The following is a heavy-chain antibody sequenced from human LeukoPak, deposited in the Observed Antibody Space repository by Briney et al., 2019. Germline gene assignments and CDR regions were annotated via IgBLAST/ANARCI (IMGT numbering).Heavy chain of an antibody. CDR1: GYSISSGYY. CDR3: ARESSYDFWSGYYNFDY. J-gene: IGHJ4*02. CDR2: IYTSGST. Sequence: PSETLSLTCAVSGYSISSGYYWGWIRQPAGQGLEWIGRIYTSGSTNYNPSLKSRVTISVDTSKNQFSLKLSSVTAADTAVYYCARESSYDFWSGYYNFDYWGQGTLVTVSS. D-gene: IGHD3-3*01. V-gene: IGHV4-61*02.